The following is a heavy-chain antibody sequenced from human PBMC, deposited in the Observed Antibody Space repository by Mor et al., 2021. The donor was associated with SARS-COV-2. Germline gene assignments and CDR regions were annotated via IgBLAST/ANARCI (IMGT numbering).Heavy chain of an antibody. CDR3: AKDLRSRLGATYYFDY. D-gene: IGHD1-26*01. J-gene: IGHJ4*02. Sequence: GRFSSSRDNSKTTLYLQMNSLRAEDTVVYYCAKDLRSRLGATYYFDYWGQGTLVTVSS. V-gene: IGHV3-23*01.